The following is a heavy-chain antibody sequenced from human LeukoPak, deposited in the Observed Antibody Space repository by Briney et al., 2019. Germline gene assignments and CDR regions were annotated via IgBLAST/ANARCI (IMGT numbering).Heavy chain of an antibody. CDR3: AGERLRYDAFDI. CDR1: GFTFSSYG. V-gene: IGHV3-33*01. CDR2: IWYDGSNK. Sequence: PGRSLRLSCAASGFTFSSYGMHWVRQAPGKGLEWVAVIWYDGSNKYYADSVKGRFTISRDNSKNTLYLQMNSLRAEDTAVYYCAGERLRYDAFDIWGQGTMVTVSS. J-gene: IGHJ3*02. D-gene: IGHD4-17*01.